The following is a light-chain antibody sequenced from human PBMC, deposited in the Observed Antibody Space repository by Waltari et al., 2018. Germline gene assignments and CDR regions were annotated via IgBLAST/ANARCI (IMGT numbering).Light chain of an antibody. V-gene: IGLV2-8*01. CDR3: ISYAGNNKYV. CDR2: EVT. J-gene: IGLJ1*01. CDR1: SSDLGASNY. Sequence: QSALTQPPSASGSPGPSVTISCTGTSSDLGASNYVSWYQQYPDKAPKLMIYEVTKRPSGVPDRVSGSKSGNTASLTVSGLQAEDEADYYCISYAGNNKYVLGAGTKVTVL.